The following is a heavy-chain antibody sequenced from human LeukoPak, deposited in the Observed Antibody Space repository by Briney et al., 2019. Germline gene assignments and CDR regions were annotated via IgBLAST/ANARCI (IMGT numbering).Heavy chain of an antibody. CDR1: GGSISSYY. CDR2: IHYSGST. V-gene: IGHV4-59*01. Sequence: SETLSLTCTVSGGSISSYYWSWTRQPPGKGLEWIGYIHYSGSTNYNPSLKSRVTISKDTSKNQFSLKLSSVTAADTAVYYCARIFRAAAVDYWGQGTLVTVSS. D-gene: IGHD6-13*01. J-gene: IGHJ4*02. CDR3: ARIFRAAAVDY.